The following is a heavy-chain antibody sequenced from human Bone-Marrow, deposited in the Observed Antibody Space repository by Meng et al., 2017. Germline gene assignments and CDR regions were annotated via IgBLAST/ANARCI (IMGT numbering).Heavy chain of an antibody. CDR2: ISSSSSYI. J-gene: IGHJ6*02. V-gene: IGHV3-21*01. CDR1: GFTFSSYE. D-gene: IGHD5-18*01. Sequence: GGSLRLSCAASGFTFSSYEMNWVRQAPGKGLEWVSSISSSSSYIYYADSVKGRFTISRDNAKNSLYLQMNSLRAEDTAVYYCARAASSYGAGHYGMDVWGQGTTVTVSS. CDR3: ARAASSYGAGHYGMDV.